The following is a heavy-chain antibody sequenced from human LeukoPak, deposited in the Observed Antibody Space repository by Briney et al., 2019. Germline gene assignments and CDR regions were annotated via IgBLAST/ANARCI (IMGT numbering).Heavy chain of an antibody. CDR2: IYYSGST. D-gene: IGHD3-10*01. Sequence: SETLSLTCTVSGGSISSYYWSWIRQPPGKGLEWIGYIYYSGSTNYNPSLKSRVTISVDTSKNQFSLKLSSVTAADTAVYYCARDGMVRGAGYGYWGQGTLVTVSS. CDR1: GGSISSYY. V-gene: IGHV4-59*01. CDR3: ARDGMVRGAGYGY. J-gene: IGHJ4*02.